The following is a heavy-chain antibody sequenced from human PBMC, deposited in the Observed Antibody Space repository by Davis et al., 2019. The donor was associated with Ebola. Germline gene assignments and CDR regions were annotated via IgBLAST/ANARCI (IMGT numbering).Heavy chain of an antibody. D-gene: IGHD6-19*01. CDR2: INPHNGNT. J-gene: IGHJ4*02. V-gene: IGHV1-18*04. CDR1: GYTFTSFG. Sequence: ASVKVSCKASGYTFTSFGITWVRQAPGQGLEWMGWINPHNGNTNYAQNVQGRVTMTTDTSTSTAYMEVGSLRSEDTAVYYCARDLQQPSVAGNAYWGQGTLVTVSS. CDR3: ARDLQQPSVAGNAY.